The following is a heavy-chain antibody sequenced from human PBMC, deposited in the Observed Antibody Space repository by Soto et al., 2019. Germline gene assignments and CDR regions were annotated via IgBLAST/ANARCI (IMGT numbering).Heavy chain of an antibody. CDR2: IIPIFGTA. CDR1: GGTFSSYA. D-gene: IGHD6-13*01. J-gene: IGHJ6*02. V-gene: IGHV1-69*01. Sequence: QVQLVQSGAEVKKPGSSVKVSCKASGGTFSSYAISWVRQSPGQGLEWMGGIIPIFGTANYAQKFQGRVTITADESTSTAYMELSSLRSDDTAVYYCARALGIAAAGGMDVWGQGTTVTVSS. CDR3: ARALGIAAAGGMDV.